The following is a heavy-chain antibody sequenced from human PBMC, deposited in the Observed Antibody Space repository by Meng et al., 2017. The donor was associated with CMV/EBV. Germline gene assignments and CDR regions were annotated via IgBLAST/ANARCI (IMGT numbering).Heavy chain of an antibody. CDR2: INPNSGGT. CDR1: GYTFTGYY. D-gene: IGHD2-2*01. CDR3: AINTCSSTSCYVMGGWFYP. J-gene: IGHJ5*02. Sequence: ASVKVSCKASGYTFTGYYMHWVRQAPGQGLEWMGWINPNSGGTNYAQKFQGRVTMTRDTSISTAYMELSRLRSDDTAVYYCAINTCSSTSCYVMGGWFYPWGQGTLVTVSS. V-gene: IGHV1-2*02.